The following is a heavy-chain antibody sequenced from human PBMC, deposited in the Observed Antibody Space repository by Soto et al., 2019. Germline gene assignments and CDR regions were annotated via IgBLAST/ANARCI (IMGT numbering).Heavy chain of an antibody. CDR3: ARDGPMDRAFDI. CDR2: ISAYNGNT. CDR1: GYTFTSYG. J-gene: IGHJ3*02. V-gene: IGHV1-18*01. Sequence: ASVKVSCKASGYTFTSYGITWVRQAPGQGLEWMGWISAYNGNTNYAQNLQGRVTMTTDTSTSTAYMDLRSLRSDDTAVYYCARDGPMDRAFDIWGHGTLVTVSS. D-gene: IGHD3-10*01.